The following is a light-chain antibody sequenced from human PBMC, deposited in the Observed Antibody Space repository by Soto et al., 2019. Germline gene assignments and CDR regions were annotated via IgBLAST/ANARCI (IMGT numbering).Light chain of an antibody. Sequence: QSVLTQPASVSGSPGQSITISCTGTSSDVGGYNYVSWYQQHPGKVPKLMIYEVSNRPSGLSYRFSGSKSGNTASLTISGLQAEDEADYYCSSHTSTNTRVFGTGTKVTVL. CDR1: SSDVGGYNY. J-gene: IGLJ1*01. V-gene: IGLV2-14*01. CDR3: SSHTSTNTRV. CDR2: EVS.